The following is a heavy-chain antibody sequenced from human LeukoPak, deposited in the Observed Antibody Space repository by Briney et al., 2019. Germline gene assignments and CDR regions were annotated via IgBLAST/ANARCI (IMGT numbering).Heavy chain of an antibody. CDR3: ARGPNYYDSSGYFDDYYGMDV. CDR1: GGSISSYY. V-gene: IGHV4-4*07. CDR2: IYTSGST. D-gene: IGHD3-22*01. J-gene: IGHJ6*02. Sequence: ASETLSLTCTVSGGSISSYYWSWIRQPAGKGLEWIGGIYTSGSTNYNPSLKSRVTMSVDTSKNQFSLKLSSVTAADTAVYYCARGPNYYDSSGYFDDYYGMDVWGQGTTVTVSS.